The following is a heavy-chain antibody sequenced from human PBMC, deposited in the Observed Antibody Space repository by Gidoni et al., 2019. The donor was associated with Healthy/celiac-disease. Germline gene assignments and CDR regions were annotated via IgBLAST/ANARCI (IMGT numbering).Heavy chain of an antibody. CDR1: GFTFSGSA. J-gene: IGHJ4*02. Sequence: EVQLVESGGGLVQPGGSMKLSCAASGFTFSGSAMHWVRQASGKGLAWVGRIRSKANSYATAYAASVKGRFTISRDDSKNTAYLQMNSLKTEDTAVYYCTSDGIVGATWGQGTLVTVSS. V-gene: IGHV3-73*02. D-gene: IGHD1-26*01. CDR2: IRSKANSYAT. CDR3: TSDGIVGAT.